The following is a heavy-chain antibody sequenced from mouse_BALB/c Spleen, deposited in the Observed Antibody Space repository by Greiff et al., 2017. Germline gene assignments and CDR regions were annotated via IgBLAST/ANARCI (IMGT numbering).Heavy chain of an antibody. CDR2: IDPENGNT. CDR1: GFNIKDYY. CDR3: ARFSHYYGSSYPYAMDY. Sequence: EVQLQQSGAELVRPGALVKLSCKASGFNIKDYYMHWVKQRPEQGLEWIGWIDPENGNTIYDPKFQGKASITADTSSNTAYLQLSSLTSEDTAVYYCARFSHYYGSSYPYAMDYWGQGTSVTVSS. J-gene: IGHJ4*01. V-gene: IGHV14-1*02. D-gene: IGHD1-1*01.